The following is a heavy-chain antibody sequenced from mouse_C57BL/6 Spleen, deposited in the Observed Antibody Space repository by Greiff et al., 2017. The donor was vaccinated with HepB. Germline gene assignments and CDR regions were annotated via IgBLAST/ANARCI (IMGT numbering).Heavy chain of an antibody. D-gene: IGHD1-1*01. V-gene: IGHV1-4*01. CDR1: GYTFTSYT. CDR3: ARSGSSPDGYFDY. CDR2: INPSSGYT. J-gene: IGHJ2*01. Sequence: QVQLQQSGAELARPGASVKMSCKASGYTFTSYTMHWVNQRPGQGLEWIGYINPSSGYTKYNQKFKDKATLTADKSSSTAYMQLSSLTSEDSAVYYCARSGSSPDGYFDYWGQGTTLTVSS.